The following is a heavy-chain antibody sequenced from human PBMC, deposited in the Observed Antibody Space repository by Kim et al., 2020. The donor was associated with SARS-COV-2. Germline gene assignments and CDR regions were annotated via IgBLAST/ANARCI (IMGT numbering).Heavy chain of an antibody. CDR2: MNPNSGNT. D-gene: IGHD2-21*01. CDR3: ARGRRGHIVVVIATLVYYYMDV. CDR1: GYTFTSYD. J-gene: IGHJ6*03. Sequence: ASVKVSCKASGYTFTSYDINWVRQATGQGLEWMGWMNPNSGNTGYAQKFQGRVTMTRNTSISTAYMELSSLRSEDTAVYYCARGRRGHIVVVIATLVYYYMDVWGKGTPVTVPS. V-gene: IGHV1-8*01.